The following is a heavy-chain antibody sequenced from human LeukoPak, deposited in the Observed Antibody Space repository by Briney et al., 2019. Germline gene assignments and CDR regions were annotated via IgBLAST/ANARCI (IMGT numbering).Heavy chain of an antibody. Sequence: SETLSLTCTVSGGSISSYYWSWIRQPPGKGLEWIGYIYYSGSTNYNPSLKSRVTISVDTSKNQFSLKLSSVTAADTAVYYCAREANYYDSSRYLGAFDIWGQGTMVTVSS. V-gene: IGHV4-59*01. J-gene: IGHJ3*02. CDR1: GGSISSYY. CDR3: AREANYYDSSRYLGAFDI. D-gene: IGHD3-22*01. CDR2: IYYSGST.